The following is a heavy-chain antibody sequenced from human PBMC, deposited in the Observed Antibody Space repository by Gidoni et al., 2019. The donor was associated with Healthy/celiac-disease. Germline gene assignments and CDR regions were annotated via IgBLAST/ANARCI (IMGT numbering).Heavy chain of an antibody. V-gene: IGHV4-39*01. D-gene: IGHD3-10*01. CDR2: IYYSGST. J-gene: IGHJ4*02. CDR1: GGSISSSSYY. CDR3: ASPRFGELYYFDY. Sequence: QLQLQESGPGLVKPSETLSLTCTVSGGSISSSSYYWGWIRQPPGKGLEWIGSIYYSGSTYYNPSLKSRVTISVDTSKNQFSLKLSSVTAADTAVYYCASPRFGELYYFDYWGQGTLVTVSS.